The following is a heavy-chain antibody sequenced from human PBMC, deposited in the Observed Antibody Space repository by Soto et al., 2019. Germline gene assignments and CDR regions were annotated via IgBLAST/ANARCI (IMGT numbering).Heavy chain of an antibody. Sequence: SLRLSCAASGFTFDEYAMHWVRHAPGKGLEWVSGISWNSGSIGYADSVKGRFTISRDNAKNSLYLQMNSLRAEDTALYYCAKESAVTSNFDYWDQGTLVTVSS. CDR1: GFTFDEYA. D-gene: IGHD4-17*01. V-gene: IGHV3-9*01. CDR3: AKESAVTSNFDY. CDR2: ISWNSGSI. J-gene: IGHJ4*02.